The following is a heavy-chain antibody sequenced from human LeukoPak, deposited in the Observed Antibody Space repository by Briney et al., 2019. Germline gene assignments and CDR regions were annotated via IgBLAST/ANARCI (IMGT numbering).Heavy chain of an antibody. V-gene: IGHV1-69*05. Sequence: SVKVSCKASGGTFSSYAISWVRQAPGQGREWMGGIIPIFGTANYAQKFQGRVTITTDESTSTAYMELSSLRSEDTAVYYCASDASRLSGTIPDHHLWGQGTLVTVSS. J-gene: IGHJ4*02. CDR2: IIPIFGTA. CDR1: GGTFSSYA. D-gene: IGHD1-7*01. CDR3: ASDASRLSGTIPDHHL.